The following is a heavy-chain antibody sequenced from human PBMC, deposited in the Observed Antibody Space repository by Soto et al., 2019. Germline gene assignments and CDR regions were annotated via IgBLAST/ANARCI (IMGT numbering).Heavy chain of an antibody. D-gene: IGHD3-16*02. CDR2: IRNKANGYTT. J-gene: IGHJ4*02. Sequence: GSLRLSCVVSGFTFSDHYMDWVRQAPGKGLEWVGRIRNKANGYTTEYAASVSARFTISRDDSKDIVYLQMQSLKVEDTAVYYCATEVANDYVWGSYRSAFDYWGQGSLVTVSS. V-gene: IGHV3-72*01. CDR3: ATEVANDYVWGSYRSAFDY. CDR1: GFTFSDHY.